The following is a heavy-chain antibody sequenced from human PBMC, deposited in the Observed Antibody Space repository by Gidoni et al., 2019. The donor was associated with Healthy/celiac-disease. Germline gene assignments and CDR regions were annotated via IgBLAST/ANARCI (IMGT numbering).Heavy chain of an antibody. Sequence: EVQLVESGGGLVKPGGSLRLSCAASGFNFSSYSMNWVRQAPGKGLEWVSSISSSSSYIYYADSVKGRFTISRDNAKNSLYLQMNSLRAEDTAVYYCARDITDYYDSSGGNDYWGQGTLVTVSS. CDR3: ARDITDYYDSSGGNDY. D-gene: IGHD3-22*01. J-gene: IGHJ4*02. V-gene: IGHV3-21*01. CDR1: GFNFSSYS. CDR2: ISSSSSYI.